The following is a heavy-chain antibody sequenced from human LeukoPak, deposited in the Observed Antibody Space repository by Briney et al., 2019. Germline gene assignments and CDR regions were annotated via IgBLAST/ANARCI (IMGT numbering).Heavy chain of an antibody. CDR3: AREVDTDAFDI. CDR2: INHSGST. CDR1: GGSFSGYY. Sequence: SETLSRTCAVYGGSFSGYYCSWIRQPPGKGLEWIGEINHSGSTNYNPSLKSRVTISVDTSKNQFSLKLSSVTAADTAVYYCAREVDTDAFDIWGQGTMVTVSS. D-gene: IGHD5-18*01. V-gene: IGHV4-34*01. J-gene: IGHJ3*02.